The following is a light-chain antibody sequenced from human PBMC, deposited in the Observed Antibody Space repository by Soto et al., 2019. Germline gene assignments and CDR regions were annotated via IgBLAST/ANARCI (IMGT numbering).Light chain of an antibody. CDR3: SSYTTSSTVV. V-gene: IGLV2-14*01. Sequence: QSALTQPASVSGSPGQSITLSCTGTSGDVGGYNYVSWYQQHPGKAPKLIIYEVSNRPSGVSSRFSGSKSGNTASLTISGLQAEDEAHYYCSSYTTSSTVVFGGGTKVTVL. CDR1: SGDVGGYNY. CDR2: EVS. J-gene: IGLJ2*01.